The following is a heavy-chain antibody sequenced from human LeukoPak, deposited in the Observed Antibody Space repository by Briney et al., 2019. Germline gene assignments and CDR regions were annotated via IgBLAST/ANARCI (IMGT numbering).Heavy chain of an antibody. V-gene: IGHV4-59*01. Sequence: SETLSLTCTDYGHSISNSYCNWIRQSPGKGLEWIGYIYQSGDTNYNPSLKSRLTMSIDTSKNQFSLNLNSVTPADTAVYYCARGNYGSGSYYVLYFDYWGQGTLVTVSS. CDR1: GHSISNSY. CDR2: IYQSGDT. CDR3: ARGNYGSGSYYVLYFDY. D-gene: IGHD3-10*01. J-gene: IGHJ4*02.